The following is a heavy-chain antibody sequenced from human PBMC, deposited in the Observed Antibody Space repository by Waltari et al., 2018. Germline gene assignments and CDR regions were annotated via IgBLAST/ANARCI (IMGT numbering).Heavy chain of an antibody. J-gene: IGHJ4*02. V-gene: IGHV3-33*01. Sequence: QVQLVESGGGVVQPGRSLRLSCAASGFTFRSYGIHWVRQAPGRGLEWVAVIWYDGSNKYYTDSVKGRFTIFRDNSKNTLYLQMNRLRAEDTAVYFCARGMTPDYDILTGPFDYWGQGTLVTVSS. CDR1: GFTFRSYG. CDR2: IWYDGSNK. D-gene: IGHD3-9*01. CDR3: ARGMTPDYDILTGPFDY.